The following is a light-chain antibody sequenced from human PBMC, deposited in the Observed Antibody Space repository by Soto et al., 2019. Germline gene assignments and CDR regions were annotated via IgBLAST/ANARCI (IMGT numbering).Light chain of an antibody. V-gene: IGKV3-20*01. CDR3: KDHASLPYT. J-gene: IGKJ2*01. Sequence: THGTGTWCVSAEVRAALSCMTSQSVSSNFLAWYQQKPGQAPRLLISVASSRATGIPDRFSGSRSGTDMTLTSNIGVPADLVVYYLKDHASLPYTVGQGTKVDIK. CDR2: VAS. CDR1: QSVSSNF.